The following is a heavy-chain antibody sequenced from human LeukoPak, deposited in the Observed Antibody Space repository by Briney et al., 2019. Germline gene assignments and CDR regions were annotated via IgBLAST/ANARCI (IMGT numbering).Heavy chain of an antibody. V-gene: IGHV4-59*01. CDR1: GGSISSYY. CDR3: ARVTYSSSWERAAYFDY. J-gene: IGHJ4*02. D-gene: IGHD6-13*01. Sequence: SETLSLTCTVSGGSISSYYWSWIRQPPGKGLEWIGYIYYSGSTNYNPSLKSRVTISVDTSKNQFSLKLTSVAAADTAVYYCARVTYSSSWERAAYFDYWGQGTLVTVSS. CDR2: IYYSGST.